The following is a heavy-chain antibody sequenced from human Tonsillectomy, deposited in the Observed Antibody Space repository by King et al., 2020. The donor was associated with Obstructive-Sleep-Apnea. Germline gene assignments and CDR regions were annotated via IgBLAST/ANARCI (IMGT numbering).Heavy chain of an antibody. Sequence: QLVQSGAEVKKPGASVKVSCKASGYTFTSYGISWVRQAPGQGLEWMGWISAYNGNTNYAQKLQGRVTMTTDTSTSTAYMELRSLGSDDTAVYYCAREWSGSYYKPTADYFDYWGQGTLVTVSS. J-gene: IGHJ4*02. CDR3: AREWSGSYYKPTADYFDY. V-gene: IGHV1-18*01. D-gene: IGHD1-26*01. CDR1: GYTFTSYG. CDR2: ISAYNGNT.